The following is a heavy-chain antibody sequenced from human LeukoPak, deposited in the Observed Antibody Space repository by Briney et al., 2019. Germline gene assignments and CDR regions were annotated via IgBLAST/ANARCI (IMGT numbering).Heavy chain of an antibody. J-gene: IGHJ4*02. CDR2: INHSGST. CDR3: ARGRNTAMAHHFDY. Sequence: SGTLSLTCAVYGGSFSGYYWSWIRQPPGKGLEWIGEINHSGSTNYNPSLKSRVTISVDTSKNQFSLKLSSVTAADTAVYYCARGRNTAMAHHFDYWGQGTLVTVSS. V-gene: IGHV4-34*01. CDR1: GGSFSGYY. D-gene: IGHD5-18*01.